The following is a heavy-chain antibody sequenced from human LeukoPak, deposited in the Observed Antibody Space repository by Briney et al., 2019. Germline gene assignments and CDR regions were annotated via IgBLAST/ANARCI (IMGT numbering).Heavy chain of an antibody. CDR3: ARGRDYYDSSGYLAY. CDR1: GGSFSGYY. V-gene: IGHV4-34*01. Sequence: SETLSLTCAVYGGSFSGYYWSWIRQPPGKGLEWIGEINHSGSTNYNPSLKSRVTISADTSKNQFSLKLSSVTAADTAVYYCARGRDYYDSSGYLAYWGQGTLVTVSS. D-gene: IGHD3-22*01. J-gene: IGHJ4*02. CDR2: INHSGST.